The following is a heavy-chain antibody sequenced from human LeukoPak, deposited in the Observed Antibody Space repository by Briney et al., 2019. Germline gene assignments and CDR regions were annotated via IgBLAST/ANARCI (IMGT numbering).Heavy chain of an antibody. Sequence: SSETLSLTCIVSGGSIHGYFWGWIRQSAGKGLEWIGRLHSSGSSNYNPSLRSRIRMTLDTPRNQFSLILTSLTAADTVVYYCARLKAPASLDFWGQGALVTVSS. V-gene: IGHV4-4*07. D-gene: IGHD6-13*01. CDR2: LHSSGSS. J-gene: IGHJ4*02. CDR1: GGSIHGYF. CDR3: ARLKAPASLDF.